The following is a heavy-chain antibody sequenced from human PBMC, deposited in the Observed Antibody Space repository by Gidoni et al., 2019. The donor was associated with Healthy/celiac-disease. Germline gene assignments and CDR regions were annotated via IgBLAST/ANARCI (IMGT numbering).Heavy chain of an antibody. V-gene: IGHV3-23*01. CDR2: ISGSGGST. CDR3: AKEAHSGSYYVGWYFDL. CDR1: GFTFSSYA. Sequence: EVQLLESGGGLVQPGGSLRLSCAASGFTFSSYAMSWVRQAPGKGLEWVSAISGSGGSTYYADSVKGRFTISRDNSKNTLYLQMNSLRAEDTAVYYCAKEAHSGSYYVGWYFDLWGRGTLVTVSS. D-gene: IGHD1-26*01. J-gene: IGHJ2*01.